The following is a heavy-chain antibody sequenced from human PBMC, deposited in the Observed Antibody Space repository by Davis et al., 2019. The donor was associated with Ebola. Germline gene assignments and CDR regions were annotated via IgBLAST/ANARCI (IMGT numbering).Heavy chain of an antibody. CDR3: TLTVTMIDY. D-gene: IGHD4-17*01. Sequence: GESLKISCAASGFTFSDYYMSWIRQAPGKGLEWVSYISSSGSTIYYADSVKGRFTISRDNAKNSPYLQMNSLKTEDTAVYYCTLTVTMIDYWGQGTLVTVSS. J-gene: IGHJ4*02. V-gene: IGHV3-11*01. CDR2: ISSSGSTI. CDR1: GFTFSDYY.